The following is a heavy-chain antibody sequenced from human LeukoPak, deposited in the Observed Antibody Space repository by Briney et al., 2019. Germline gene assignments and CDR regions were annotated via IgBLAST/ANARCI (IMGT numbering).Heavy chain of an antibody. CDR1: GFTFADRG. CDR3: SRARLGGYYYMDV. J-gene: IGHJ6*03. V-gene: IGHV3-49*04. Sequence: PGGSLILSCKASGFTFADRGMSWVRQAPGKGLEWVGFIRSTAYGGETEYAASVKGRFIISRGDSKSIAYLQMNSLNSDDTAVYYCSRARLGGYYYMDVWGKGTTVTVSS. D-gene: IGHD3-16*01. CDR2: IRSTAYGGET.